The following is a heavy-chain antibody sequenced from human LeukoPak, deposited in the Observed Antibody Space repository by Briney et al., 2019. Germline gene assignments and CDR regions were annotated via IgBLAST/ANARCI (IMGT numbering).Heavy chain of an antibody. CDR2: IYYSGST. D-gene: IGHD2-15*01. CDR1: GGSISSYH. V-gene: IGHV4-59*01. CDR3: ARDRVGYGVEYYFDY. Sequence: SETLSLTCAVSGGSISSYHWSWIRQPPGKGLEWIGYIYYSGSTNYNPSLKSRVTISVDTSKNQFSLKLSSVTAADTAVYYCARDRVGYGVEYYFDYWGQGTLVTVSS. J-gene: IGHJ4*02.